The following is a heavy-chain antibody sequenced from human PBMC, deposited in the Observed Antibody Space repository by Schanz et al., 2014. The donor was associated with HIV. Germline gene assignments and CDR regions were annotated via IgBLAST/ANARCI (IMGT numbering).Heavy chain of an antibody. D-gene: IGHD2-2*02. CDR3: ARGIRRDCSSPSCNTGWFDP. Sequence: QVQLQQWGAGLLKPSETLSLTCAVYGGSLNGYYWTWIRQPPGKGLEWIGEINHSGSTNYNPSLKSRVTISIATSKNQFPRKLSSVTAADTAVYYCARGIRRDCSSPSCNTGWFDPWGQGTLVTVSS. J-gene: IGHJ5*02. CDR2: INHSGST. V-gene: IGHV4-34*01. CDR1: GGSLNGYY.